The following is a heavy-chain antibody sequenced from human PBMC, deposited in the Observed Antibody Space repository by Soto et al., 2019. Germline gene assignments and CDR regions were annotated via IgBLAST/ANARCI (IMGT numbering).Heavy chain of an antibody. CDR3: AKDHVATSYYYYGMDV. D-gene: IGHD5-12*01. CDR1: GFTFSSYA. Sequence: AGGSLRLSCAASGFTFSSYAMSWVRQAPGKGLEWVSAISGSGGSTYYADSVKGRFTISRDNSKNTLYLQMNSLRAEDTAVYYCAKDHVATSYYYYGMDVWGQGTTVTVSS. CDR2: ISGSGGST. J-gene: IGHJ6*02. V-gene: IGHV3-23*01.